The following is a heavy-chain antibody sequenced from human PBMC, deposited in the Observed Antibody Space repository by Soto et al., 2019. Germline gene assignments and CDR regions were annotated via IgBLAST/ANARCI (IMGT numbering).Heavy chain of an antibody. CDR3: ARSYRSSSYFDY. CDR2: IYPGDSDT. CDR1: GYSFTIYW. D-gene: IGHD6-6*01. Sequence: PGESLKISCKGSGYSFTIYWIAWVRQMPGKGLEWMGMIYPGDSDTRYSPSFQGQVTISADKSITTAYLQWSSLSASDTAMYYCARSYRSSSYFDYWGQGALVTVSS. V-gene: IGHV5-51*01. J-gene: IGHJ4*02.